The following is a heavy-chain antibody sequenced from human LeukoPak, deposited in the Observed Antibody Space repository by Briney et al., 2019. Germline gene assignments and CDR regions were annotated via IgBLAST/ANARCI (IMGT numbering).Heavy chain of an antibody. Sequence: PSETLSVTRTVSGGSISSDCWSWIRQPPGKGLEWIGYIYYSGSTNYNPSLKSRVTISVDASKNQFSLKLSSVTAADTAVYYCARDRGYCSGGSCYRWFDPWGQGTLVTVSS. CDR3: ARDRGYCSGGSCYRWFDP. CDR2: IYYSGST. D-gene: IGHD2-15*01. CDR1: GGSISSDC. V-gene: IGHV4-59*01. J-gene: IGHJ5*02.